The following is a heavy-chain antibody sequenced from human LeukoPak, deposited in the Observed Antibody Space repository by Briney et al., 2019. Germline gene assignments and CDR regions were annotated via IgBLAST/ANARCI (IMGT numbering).Heavy chain of an antibody. CDR2: ISGSGAYT. Sequence: GGSLRLSCAASGFIFSSNAMTWVRQAPGKGLEWVSSISGSGAYTYYADSVKGRFTISRDNSKSTLYLQMNSLRAEDTAVYYCAKIVNTMSDYWGQGTLVTVSS. CDR1: GFIFSSNA. CDR3: AKIVNTMSDY. V-gene: IGHV3-23*01. D-gene: IGHD3-10*02. J-gene: IGHJ4*02.